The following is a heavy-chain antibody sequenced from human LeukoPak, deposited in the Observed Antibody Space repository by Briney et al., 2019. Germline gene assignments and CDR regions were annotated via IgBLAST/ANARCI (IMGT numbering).Heavy chain of an antibody. CDR2: INPNSGGT. J-gene: IGHJ4*02. Sequence: ASVKVSCKASGYTFTGYYMHWVRQAPGQGLDWMGWINPNSGGTNYAQKFQGRVTMTRDTSISTAYMELSRLRSDDTAVYYCARDGYSGYDSIQLWFCLDYRGQGTLVTVSS. D-gene: IGHD5-12*01. CDR1: GYTFTGYY. V-gene: IGHV1-2*02. CDR3: ARDGYSGYDSIQLWFCLDY.